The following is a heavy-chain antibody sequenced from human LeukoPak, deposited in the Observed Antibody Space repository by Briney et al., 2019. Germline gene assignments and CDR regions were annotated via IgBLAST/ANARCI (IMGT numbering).Heavy chain of an antibody. J-gene: IGHJ5*02. CDR3: ARHGWVSTSWFDP. Sequence: SETLSLTCTVSGGSISGSHYSWAWIRQPPGKGLEWIGSIYYSGNTYCNPSLKSRLTISVDTSKNQYSLNLSSVTAADTAVYYCARHGWVSTSWFDPWGQGTLVTVFS. CDR1: GGSISGSHYS. CDR2: IYYSGNT. V-gene: IGHV4-39*01. D-gene: IGHD5/OR15-5a*01.